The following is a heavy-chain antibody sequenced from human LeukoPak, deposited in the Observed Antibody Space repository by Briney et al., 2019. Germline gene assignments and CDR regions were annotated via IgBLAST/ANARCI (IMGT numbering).Heavy chain of an antibody. CDR1: GFTFSSYS. J-gene: IGHJ4*02. CDR3: ARGPRGGSGYFYFDY. Sequence: PGGSLRPSCAASGFTFSSYSMNWVRQAPGKGLEWVSYISSSSTIYYADSVKGRFTISRDNAKNSLYLQMNSLRAEDTAVYYCARGPRGGSGYFYFDYWGQGTLVTVSS. V-gene: IGHV3-48*01. D-gene: IGHD3-22*01. CDR2: ISSSSTI.